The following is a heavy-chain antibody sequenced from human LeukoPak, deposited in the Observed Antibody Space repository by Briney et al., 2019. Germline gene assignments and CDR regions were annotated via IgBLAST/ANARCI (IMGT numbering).Heavy chain of an antibody. CDR3: ASQSYYYDSSGYYLFDY. Sequence: PSETLSLTCTVSGGSISSGSYYWSWIRQPAGKGLEWIGRIYTSGSTNYNPSLKSRVTISVDTSKNQFSLKLSSVTAADTAVYYCASQSYYYDSSGYYLFDYWGQGTLVTVSS. J-gene: IGHJ4*02. D-gene: IGHD3-22*01. CDR1: GGSISSGSYY. V-gene: IGHV4-61*02. CDR2: IYTSGST.